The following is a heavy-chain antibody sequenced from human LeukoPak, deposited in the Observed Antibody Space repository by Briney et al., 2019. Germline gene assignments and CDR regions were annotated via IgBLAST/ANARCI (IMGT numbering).Heavy chain of an antibody. J-gene: IGHJ6*02. D-gene: IGHD1-26*01. V-gene: IGHV3-21*01. CDR1: GFTFSSYT. CDR3: VRGRSGSYYGVDV. CDR2: ISSRSSYI. Sequence: PGGSLRLSCAASGFTFSSYTMSWVRQAPGKGLEWVSSISSRSSYIYYADSLKGRFTISRDNAKDSLYLQMNSLRAEDTAVYYCVRGRSGSYYGVDVWGQGTTVTVSS.